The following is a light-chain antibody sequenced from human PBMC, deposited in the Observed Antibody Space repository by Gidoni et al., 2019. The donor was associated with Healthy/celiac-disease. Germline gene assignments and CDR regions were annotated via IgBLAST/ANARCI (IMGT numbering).Light chain of an antibody. CDR1: QSVSSN. Sequence: EIVMTQSPATLSVSPGARATLSCRASQSVSSNLAWYQQKTGQAPRLLIYGASTRATGIPAWCSGSGSGTEFTLTISSLQSEDFAVYYCQQYNNWPPKAFXGXTKVXIK. V-gene: IGKV3-15*01. J-gene: IGKJ4*01. CDR3: QQYNNWPPKA. CDR2: GAS.